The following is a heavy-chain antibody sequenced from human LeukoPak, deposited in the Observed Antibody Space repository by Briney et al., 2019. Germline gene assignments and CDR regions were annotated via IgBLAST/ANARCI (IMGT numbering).Heavy chain of an antibody. CDR2: IYYSGST. CDR3: ARGKFDDFWSGYYKEVCMDV. J-gene: IGHJ6*02. Sequence: PSETLSLTCTVPGGSISSYYWSWIRQPPGKGLEWIGYIYYSGSTNYNPSLKSRVTISVDTSKNQFSLKLSSVTAADTAVYYCARGKFDDFWSGYYKEVCMDVWGQGTTVTVSS. CDR1: GGSISSYY. D-gene: IGHD3-3*01. V-gene: IGHV4-59*01.